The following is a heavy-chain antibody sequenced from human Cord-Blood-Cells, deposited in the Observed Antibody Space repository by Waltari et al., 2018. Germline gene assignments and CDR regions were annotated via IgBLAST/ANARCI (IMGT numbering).Heavy chain of an antibody. D-gene: IGHD3-10*01. V-gene: IGHV4-34*01. CDR3: ARLEKGGSGRLIDY. CDR1: GGSFSGYY. J-gene: IGHJ4*02. CDR2: INHSGST. Sequence: QVQLQQWGAGLLKPSETLSLTCAVYGGSFSGYYWSGIRQPPGKGLEWIGEINHSGSTNYNPSLKSRVTISVDTSKNQFSLKLSSVTAADTAVYYCARLEKGGSGRLIDYWGQGTLVTVSS.